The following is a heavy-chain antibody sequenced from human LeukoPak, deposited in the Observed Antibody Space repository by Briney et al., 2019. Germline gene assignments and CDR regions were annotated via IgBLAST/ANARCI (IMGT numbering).Heavy chain of an antibody. CDR1: GFTFDDYA. J-gene: IGHJ4*02. CDR3: VRAIDYGYPGGY. V-gene: IGHV3-21*01. Sequence: GGSLRLSCAASGFTFDDYAMHWVRQAPGKGLEWVSSISSSNTYIDYADSVKGRFTISRDNAKNSLSLQMNSLRAEDTAVYYCVRAIDYGYPGGYWGQGTLVTVSS. D-gene: IGHD4-17*01. CDR2: ISSSNTYI.